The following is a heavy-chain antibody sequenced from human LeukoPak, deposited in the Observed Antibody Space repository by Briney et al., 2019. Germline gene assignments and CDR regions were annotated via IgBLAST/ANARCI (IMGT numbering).Heavy chain of an antibody. CDR3: ARDLVIPGSGYSNDAFDI. Sequence: PSQTLSLTCTVSGGSISSGGYYWSWIRQHPGRGLEWIGYIYYSGSTYYNPSLKSRVTISVDTSKNQLSLKLSSVTAADTAVYYCARDLVIPGSGYSNDAFDIWGQGTMVTVSS. V-gene: IGHV4-31*03. J-gene: IGHJ3*02. CDR1: GGSISSGGYY. D-gene: IGHD3-22*01. CDR2: IYYSGST.